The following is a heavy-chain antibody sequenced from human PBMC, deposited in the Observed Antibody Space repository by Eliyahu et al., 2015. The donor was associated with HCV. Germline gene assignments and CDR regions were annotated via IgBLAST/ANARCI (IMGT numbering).Heavy chain of an antibody. CDR3: AQDFAGEWLYPRFVH. V-gene: IGHV3-23*01. CDR2: IXGSGGET. Sequence: EVQLLESGGTMIQPGGSLRLSCTAFGFNFDNFAMXWVRQAPGKGLGWVSAIXGSGGETYYADSVKGRFIISRDNAKNTLYLQMKSLTADDTATYYCAQDFAGEWLYPRFVHWGQGTPVTVSS. J-gene: IGHJ4*02. CDR1: GFNFDNFA. D-gene: IGHD3-3*01.